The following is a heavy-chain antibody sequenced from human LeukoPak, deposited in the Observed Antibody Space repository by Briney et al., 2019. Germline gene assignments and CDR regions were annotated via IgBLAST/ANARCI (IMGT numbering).Heavy chain of an antibody. CDR3: ARDRIAACMDA. CDR1: GFTFSSYS. CDR2: ISSSSSYI. D-gene: IGHD6-25*01. J-gene: IGHJ6*02. V-gene: IGHV3-21*01. Sequence: GGSLRLSCAASGFTFSSYSMNWVRQAPGKGLEWVSSISSSSSYIYYADSVKGRFTISRDNAKNSLHLQMNSLRAEDTAVYYCARDRIAACMDAWGQGTTVTVSS.